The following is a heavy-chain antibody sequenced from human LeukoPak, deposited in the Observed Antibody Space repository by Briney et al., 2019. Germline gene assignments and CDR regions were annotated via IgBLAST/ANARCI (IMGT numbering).Heavy chain of an antibody. Sequence: GASVKVSCKASGYTFTSYGISWVRQAPGQGLEWMGWISAYNGNTNYAQKLQGRVTMTTDTSTSTAYMELRSLRSDDTAVYYCARVGDTYHDILTGYYINDYWGQGTLVTVSS. V-gene: IGHV1-18*01. CDR3: ARVGDTYHDILTGYYINDY. J-gene: IGHJ4*02. CDR1: GYTFTSYG. CDR2: ISAYNGNT. D-gene: IGHD3-9*01.